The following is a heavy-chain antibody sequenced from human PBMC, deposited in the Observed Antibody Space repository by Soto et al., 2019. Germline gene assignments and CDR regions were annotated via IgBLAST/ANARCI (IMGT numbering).Heavy chain of an antibody. V-gene: IGHV1-8*01. J-gene: IGHJ2*01. CDR1: GYTFTSYD. CDR2: MNPNSGNA. Sequence: QVQLVQSGAEVKKPGASVKVSCKASGYTFTSYDINWVRQATGQGLEWMGWMNPNSGNAGYVQKSQDRVPKTRTPSIRTANRGQSGLRSEDPAVYSCGRGIAVAGAWYSDPRGRGTLFTLP. D-gene: IGHD6-19*01. CDR3: GRGIAVAGAWYSDP.